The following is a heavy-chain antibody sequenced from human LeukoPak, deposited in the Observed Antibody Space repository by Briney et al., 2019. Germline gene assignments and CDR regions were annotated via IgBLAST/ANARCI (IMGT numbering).Heavy chain of an antibody. D-gene: IGHD2-2*01. CDR3: ARRSRSTEYYYALDV. Sequence: GASLKISCKGSGSSFTNNWIGWVRQMPGKGLEWMGIIYPGDSETIYSPSFQGQVTISVDKSITTAYLQWSSLKASDSAIYFCARRSRSTEYYYALDVWGQGTTVTVSS. V-gene: IGHV5-51*01. CDR2: IYPGDSET. CDR1: GSSFTNNW. J-gene: IGHJ6*02.